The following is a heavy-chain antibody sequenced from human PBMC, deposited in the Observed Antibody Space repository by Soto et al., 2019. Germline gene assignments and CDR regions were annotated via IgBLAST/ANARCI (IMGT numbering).Heavy chain of an antibody. CDR2: IYYSGST. V-gene: IGHV4-31*03. D-gene: IGHD3-3*01. Sequence: KASETLSLTCTVSGGSISSGGYYWSWIRQHPGKGLEWIGYIYYSGSTYYNPSLKSRVTISVDTSKNQFSLKLSSVTAADTAVYYCAGYSITIFGVVPPGLDPWGQGTLVTVSS. CDR3: AGYSITIFGVVPPGLDP. J-gene: IGHJ5*02. CDR1: GGSISSGGYY.